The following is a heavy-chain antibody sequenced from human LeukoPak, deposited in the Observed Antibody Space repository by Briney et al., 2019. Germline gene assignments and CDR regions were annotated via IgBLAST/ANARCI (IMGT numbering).Heavy chain of an antibody. Sequence: GGSLRLSCAASGFTFSSYSMNWVRQAPGKGLEWVSVIYTAGSTYYADSVKGRFTISRDNSKNTLYLQMNSLRAEDTAVYYCAREGPDCGGDCYYDYWGQGTLVTVSS. CDR3: AREGPDCGGDCYYDY. V-gene: IGHV3-53*01. CDR2: IYTAGST. D-gene: IGHD2-21*01. J-gene: IGHJ4*02. CDR1: GFTFSSYS.